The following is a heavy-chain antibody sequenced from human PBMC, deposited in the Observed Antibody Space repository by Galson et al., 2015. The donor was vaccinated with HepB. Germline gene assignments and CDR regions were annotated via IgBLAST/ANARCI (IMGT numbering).Heavy chain of an antibody. CDR2: ISAYNGNT. CDR3: ARDLWSSSGWYASDY. V-gene: IGHV1-18*04. J-gene: IGHJ4*02. Sequence: SVKVSCKASGYTFTSYGISWVRQAPGKGLEWMGWISAYNGNTNYAQKLQGRVTMTTDTSTSTAYMELRSLRFDDTAVYYCARDLWSSSGWYASDYWGQGTLVTVSS. CDR1: GYTFTSYG. D-gene: IGHD6-19*01.